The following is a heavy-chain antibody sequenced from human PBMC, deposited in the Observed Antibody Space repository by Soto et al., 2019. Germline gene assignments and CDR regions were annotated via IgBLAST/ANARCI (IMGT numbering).Heavy chain of an antibody. CDR2: IIPIFGTA. CDR1: GGTFSSYA. Sequence: SVKASCKASGGTFSSYAISWVRQAPGQGLEWMGGIIPIFGTANYAQKFQGRVTITADESTSTAYMELSSLRSEDTAVYYCAAKYSYGFDYWGQGTLVTVSS. V-gene: IGHV1-69*13. D-gene: IGHD5-18*01. CDR3: AAKYSYGFDY. J-gene: IGHJ4*02.